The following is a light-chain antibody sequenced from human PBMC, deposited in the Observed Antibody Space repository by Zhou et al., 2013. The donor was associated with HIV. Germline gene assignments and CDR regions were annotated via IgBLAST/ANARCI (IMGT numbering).Light chain of an antibody. CDR2: GVS. V-gene: IGKV3-20*01. CDR1: EEISRSF. J-gene: IGKJ2*01. Sequence: ITLTQSPDILSMSPGDRATLSCRTSEEISRSFLAWYQQKPGQAPRLLIFGVSNRATGIPDRFRGSGSGTDFTLTIRRLEPEDFAVYYCQQYGSSPYTFGQGTKLDIK. CDR3: QQYGSSPYT.